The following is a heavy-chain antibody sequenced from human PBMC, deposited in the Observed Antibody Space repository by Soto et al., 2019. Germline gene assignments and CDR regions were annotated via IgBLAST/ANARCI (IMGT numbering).Heavy chain of an antibody. CDR3: ARGDCSSTSCYTSYYYYGMDV. J-gene: IGHJ6*02. Sequence: ASVKVSCKASGGTFSSYAISWVRQAPGQGLEWMGGIIPIFGTANYAQKFQGRVTITADESTSTAYMELSSLRSEDTAVYYCARGDCSSTSCYTSYYYYGMDVWGQGTTVTVSS. CDR1: GGTFSSYA. CDR2: IIPIFGTA. D-gene: IGHD2-2*02. V-gene: IGHV1-69*13.